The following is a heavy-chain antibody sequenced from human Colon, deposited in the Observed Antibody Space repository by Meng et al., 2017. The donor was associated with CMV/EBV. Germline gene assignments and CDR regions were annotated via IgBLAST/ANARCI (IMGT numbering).Heavy chain of an antibody. CDR3: VRLNGGNSGDWFDP. D-gene: IGHD4-23*01. V-gene: IGHV1-18*01. J-gene: IGHJ5*02. CDR1: GYPFTSYT. Sequence: ASVKVSCKTSGYPFTSYTVSWVRQAPGQGLEWMGWITPYNGKTNYAQSVQGRVTMTTDPSTRTAYMELRNLISDDTAVYYCVRLNGGNSGDWFDPWGQGTLVTVSS. CDR2: ITPYNGKT.